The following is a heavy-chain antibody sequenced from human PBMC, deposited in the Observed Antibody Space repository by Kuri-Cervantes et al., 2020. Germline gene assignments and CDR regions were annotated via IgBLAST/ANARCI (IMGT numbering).Heavy chain of an antibody. CDR2: ISAYNGNT. CDR1: GYTFTSYG. CDR3: ARDPATAAAHRGVDAFDI. V-gene: IGHV1-18*01. J-gene: IGHJ3*02. Sequence: ASVKVSCKASGYTFTSYGISWVRQAPGQGLEWMGWISAYNGNTNYAQKLQGRVTMTTDTSTSTAYMELRSLRSDDTAVYYCARDPATAAAHRGVDAFDIWGQGTMVTVSS. D-gene: IGHD2-2*01.